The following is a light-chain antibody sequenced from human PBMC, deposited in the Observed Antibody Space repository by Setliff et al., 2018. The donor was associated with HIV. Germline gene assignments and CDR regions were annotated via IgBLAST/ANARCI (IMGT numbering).Light chain of an antibody. CDR3: SSYTSSGYV. CDR1: SSDVGSYNS. J-gene: IGLJ1*01. V-gene: IGLV2-14*01. CDR2: EVS. Sequence: QSALTQPASVSGSPGQSITISCTGTSSDVGSYNSVSWFQQHPGKAPKLMIYEVSDRPSGVSNRFSGSNSGNTASLTISGLQAEDEADYYCSSYTSSGYVLGTGTKVTVL.